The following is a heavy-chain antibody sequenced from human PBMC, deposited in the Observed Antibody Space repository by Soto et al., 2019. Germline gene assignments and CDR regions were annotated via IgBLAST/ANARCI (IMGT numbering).Heavy chain of an antibody. CDR3: VRGGIAGHWFDP. CDR1: RAFINSGGFY. CDR2: IFHSGST. V-gene: IGHV4-31*03. Sequence: SETLSLTCSFSRAFINSGGFYYSWIRQPPGKGLEWLGYIFHSGSTLYNPSLRGRLTLSADTSRNQLSLYLTSVTAADTAVYYCVRGGIAGHWFDPWGQGILVTVSS. D-gene: IGHD2-15*01. J-gene: IGHJ5*02.